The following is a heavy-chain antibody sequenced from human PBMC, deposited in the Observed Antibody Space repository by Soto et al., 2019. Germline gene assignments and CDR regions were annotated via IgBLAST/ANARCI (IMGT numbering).Heavy chain of an antibody. J-gene: IGHJ4*02. CDR3: ARDLGYDSSGYPFDY. Sequence: PGGSLRLSCAASGFTFSSYGMHWVRQAPGKGLEWVSYIWCDGSNIYYADSVKGRFTISRDNAKNSLYLQMNSLRAEDTAVYYCARDLGYDSSGYPFDYWGQGTLVSVPQ. D-gene: IGHD3-22*01. CDR2: IWCDGSNI. V-gene: IGHV3-33*01. CDR1: GFTFSSYG.